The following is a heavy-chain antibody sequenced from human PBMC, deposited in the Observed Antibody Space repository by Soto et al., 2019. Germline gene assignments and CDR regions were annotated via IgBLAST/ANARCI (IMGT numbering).Heavy chain of an antibody. CDR1: GYTFTIYD. J-gene: IGHJ6*02. Sequence: QVQLVQSGAEVKNPGASVKLSCKASGYTFTIYDINWVRHATGQGLEWMGWMNPNRGNTGYAHKFQVRVTMTRNTSISTAYMKLSSLRSDDTAVYYCASDPLASGMDVWGQGSTVTVS. CDR2: MNPNRGNT. V-gene: IGHV1-8*01. CDR3: ASDPLASGMDV.